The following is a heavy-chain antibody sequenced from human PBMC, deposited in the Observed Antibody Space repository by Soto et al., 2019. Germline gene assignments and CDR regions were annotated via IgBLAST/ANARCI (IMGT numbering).Heavy chain of an antibody. D-gene: IGHD2-15*01. CDR2: ISYDGINK. CDR3: ARGPLWGGSRSLDY. J-gene: IGHJ4*02. Sequence: QVQLVESGGGVVQPGRSLRLSCAASGFTFSNYDIHWVRQAPGKGLEWVAVISYDGINKYYADSVKGRFTISRDNSKNTLYLQMNSLRLEDTAVYYCARGPLWGGSRSLDYWGQGTLVTVSS. V-gene: IGHV3-30-3*01. CDR1: GFTFSNYD.